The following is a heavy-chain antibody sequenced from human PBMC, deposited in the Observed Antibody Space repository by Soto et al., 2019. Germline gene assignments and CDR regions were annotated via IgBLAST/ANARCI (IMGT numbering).Heavy chain of an antibody. CDR1: GFTFSSYA. Sequence: GGSLRLSCAASGFTFSSYAMSWVRQAPGKGLEWVSFINSRSSYIFYADSVKGRFTISRDNSKNTLYLQMNSLRAEDTAVYDCAREKGTGITVRHYYYYYRMDVGGQGTTVTVSS. CDR2: INSRSSYI. J-gene: IGHJ6*02. CDR3: AREKGTGITVRHYYYYYRMDV. V-gene: IGHV3-21*01. D-gene: IGHD6-13*01.